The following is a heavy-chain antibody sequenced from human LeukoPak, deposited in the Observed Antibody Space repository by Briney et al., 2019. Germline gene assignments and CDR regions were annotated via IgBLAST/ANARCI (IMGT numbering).Heavy chain of an antibody. Sequence: SETLSLTCAVSGGSISSGGYSWSWIRQPPGKGLEWIGYIYHSGSTYYNPSLRSRVTISVDRSKNQFSLKLGSVTAADMAVYYCARVFYEWFGELFGAFDIWGQGTMVTVSS. CDR2: IYHSGST. J-gene: IGHJ3*02. CDR3: ARVFYEWFGELFGAFDI. V-gene: IGHV4-30-2*01. D-gene: IGHD3-10*01. CDR1: GGSISSGGYS.